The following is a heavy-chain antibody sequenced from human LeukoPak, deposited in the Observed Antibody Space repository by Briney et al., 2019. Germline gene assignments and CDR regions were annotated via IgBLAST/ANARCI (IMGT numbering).Heavy chain of an antibody. CDR1: GGSISNSNW. Sequence: PSETLSLTCAVSGGSISNSNWWSWVRQPPGKGLEWIGEIYHSGSTYYNPSLKSRVTISVDTSKNQFSLKLSSVTAADTAVYYCARENWYYDSSGYLDYWGQGTLVTVSS. D-gene: IGHD3-22*01. J-gene: IGHJ4*02. V-gene: IGHV4-4*02. CDR3: ARENWYYDSSGYLDY. CDR2: IYHSGST.